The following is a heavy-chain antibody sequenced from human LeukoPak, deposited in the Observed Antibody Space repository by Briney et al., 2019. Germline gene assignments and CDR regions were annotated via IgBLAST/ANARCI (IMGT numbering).Heavy chain of an antibody. Sequence: GGSLSLSCAASGFTFRLSDYAITWVRQAPGRGLEWGSSSAASTNPADSVKGRFSISRDNAKNTLYLQMNSLRDEDTAIYYCAKSWRKYDHSGYYAFDMWGQGKMVTVSS. D-gene: IGHD3-22*01. CDR1: GFTFRLSDYA. CDR3: AKSWRKYDHSGYYAFDM. CDR2: SAAST. V-gene: IGHV3-23*05. J-gene: IGHJ3*02.